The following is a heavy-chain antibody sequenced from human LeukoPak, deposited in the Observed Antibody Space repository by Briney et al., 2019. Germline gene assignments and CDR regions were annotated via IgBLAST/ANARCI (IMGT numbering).Heavy chain of an antibody. CDR2: IYYSGST. V-gene: IGHV4-59*01. Sequence: PSEILSLTCTVSGGSISSYYWSWIRKPPWKGREWLGYIYYSGSTNYNPSLKSRVTISVDTSKNQFSLKLSSVTAADTAVYYCARDPGGGLDYWGQGTLVTVSS. CDR1: GGSISSYY. J-gene: IGHJ4*02. CDR3: ARDPGGGLDY. D-gene: IGHD3-10*01.